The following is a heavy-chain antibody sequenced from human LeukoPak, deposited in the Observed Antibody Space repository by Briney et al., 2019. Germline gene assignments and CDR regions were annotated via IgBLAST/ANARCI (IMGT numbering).Heavy chain of an antibody. Sequence: SETLSLTCTVSGGSLSSYYWSWIRQPPGKGLEWIGYIYYSGSTNYNPSLKSRVTISVDTSKNQFSLKLSSVTAADTAVYYCASSTVTYPNDAFDIWGQGTMVTVSS. D-gene: IGHD4-17*01. CDR3: ASSTVTYPNDAFDI. CDR2: IYYSGST. J-gene: IGHJ3*02. CDR1: GGSLSSYY. V-gene: IGHV4-59*01.